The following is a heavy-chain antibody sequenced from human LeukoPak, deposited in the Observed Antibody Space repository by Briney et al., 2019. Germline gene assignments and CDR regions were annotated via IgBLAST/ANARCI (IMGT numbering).Heavy chain of an antibody. CDR2: IYWDDDK. D-gene: IGHD6-6*01. CDR1: GFSLSTSGVG. V-gene: IGHV2-5*02. J-gene: IGHJ4*02. Sequence: SGPTLVNPTQTLTLTCTFSGFSLSTSGVGVGWIRQPPGKALEWLALIYWDDDKRYSPSLKSRLTITKDTSKNQVVLTMTNMDPVDTATYYCAHRLQSSSYPYYFDYWGQGTLVTVSS. CDR3: AHRLQSSSYPYYFDY.